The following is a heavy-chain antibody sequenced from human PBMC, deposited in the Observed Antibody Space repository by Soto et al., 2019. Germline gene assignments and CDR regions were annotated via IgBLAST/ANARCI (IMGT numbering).Heavy chain of an antibody. CDR3: VRDTGRSLASVRFDA. CDR2: INPDSGIT. V-gene: IGHV1-2*02. Sequence: QVQLVQSGDELKKPGASVKVSCKASGYTFTASYIHWVRQAPGQGLEWMGWINPDSGITNYARKFQGRVTLTGDTSISTAYMELNTLKSDDSALYYCVRDTGRSLASVRFDAWGQGTLVTVSS. CDR1: GYTFTASY. D-gene: IGHD1-1*01. J-gene: IGHJ4*02.